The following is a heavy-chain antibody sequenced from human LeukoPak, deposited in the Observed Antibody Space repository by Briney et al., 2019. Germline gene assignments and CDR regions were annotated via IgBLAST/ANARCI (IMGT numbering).Heavy chain of an antibody. D-gene: IGHD6-6*01. V-gene: IGHV4-30-4*08. Sequence: SQTLSLTCTVSGGSISSGDYYWSWIRQPPGKGLEWIGYIYYSGSTYYNPSLKSRVTISVDTSKNQFSLKLSSVTAADTAVYYCARVLAARHTPYWYFDLWGRGTLVTVSS. CDR2: IYYSGST. CDR3: ARVLAARHTPYWYFDL. CDR1: GGSISSGDYY. J-gene: IGHJ2*01.